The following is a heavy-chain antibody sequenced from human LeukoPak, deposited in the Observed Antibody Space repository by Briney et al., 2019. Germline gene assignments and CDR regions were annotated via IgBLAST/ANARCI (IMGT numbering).Heavy chain of an antibody. V-gene: IGHV4-39*01. J-gene: IGHJ5*02. CDR1: GFTFSSYW. D-gene: IGHD3-3*01. Sequence: GSLRLSCAASGFTFSSYWMHWVRQVPGKGLEWIGSIYYSGSTYYNPSLKSRVTISVDTSKNQFSLKLSSVTAADTAVYYCARHYEPYDFWSGRNWFDPWGQGTLVTVSS. CDR2: IYYSGST. CDR3: ARHYEPYDFWSGRNWFDP.